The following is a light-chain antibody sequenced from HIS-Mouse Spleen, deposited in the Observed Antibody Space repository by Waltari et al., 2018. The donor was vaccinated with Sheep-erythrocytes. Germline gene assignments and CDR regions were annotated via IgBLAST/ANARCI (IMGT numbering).Light chain of an antibody. J-gene: IGKJ2*01. CDR2: AAS. V-gene: IGKV1-6*01. Sequence: AIQMTQSPSSLSASVGDRVTITCRASPGIRNDLGWYQQKPGKSPKLLSYAASSLQSGVPSRFSGSGSGTDFTLTISSLQPEDFATYYCLQDYNYPYTFGQGTKLEIK. CDR3: LQDYNYPYT. CDR1: PGIRND.